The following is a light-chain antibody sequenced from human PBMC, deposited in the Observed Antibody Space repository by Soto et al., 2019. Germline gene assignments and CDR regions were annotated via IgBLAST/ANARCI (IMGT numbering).Light chain of an antibody. V-gene: IGKV3-15*01. CDR2: GAS. CDR3: QPYNNCPLT. J-gene: IGKJ4*01. CDR1: QSVSSN. Sequence: EIVMTQPPATLSVSPGERATLSCRASQSVSSNLAWYQQKPGQAPRLLIYGASTRATGVPTRFSGSRSGAEFTLTINSLQSEDFAVYYCQPYNNCPLTFGGGTKVDIK.